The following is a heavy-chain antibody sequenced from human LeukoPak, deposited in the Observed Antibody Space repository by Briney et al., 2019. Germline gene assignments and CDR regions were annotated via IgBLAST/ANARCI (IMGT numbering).Heavy chain of an antibody. Sequence: KPSETLSLTCTVSGGSVSTSDYYWGWFRQSPVKGLEWIGDVFYTGKTNYNPSLRGRATISIDTSKNQFSLKLTYVTAADTAVYYCARVFDSWGQGTLVTVSS. CDR2: VFYTGKT. CDR1: GGSVSTSDYY. V-gene: IGHV4-39*07. J-gene: IGHJ4*02. CDR3: ARVFDS.